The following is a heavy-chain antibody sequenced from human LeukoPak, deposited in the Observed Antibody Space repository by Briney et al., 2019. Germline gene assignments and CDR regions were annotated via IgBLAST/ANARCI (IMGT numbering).Heavy chain of an antibody. CDR2: ISHSGSP. Sequence: SETLSLTCTVSGGSIASGGNFWAWIRQHPGEGLEWIGYISHSGSPYYNPSLKSRVIISLDTSKNQFSLQLTSVTAADTAVYYCARYYCAGSNCPGVDCWGRGTLVTVSS. D-gene: IGHD2-21*01. J-gene: IGHJ4*02. V-gene: IGHV4-31*03. CDR1: GGSIASGGNF. CDR3: ARYYCAGSNCPGVDC.